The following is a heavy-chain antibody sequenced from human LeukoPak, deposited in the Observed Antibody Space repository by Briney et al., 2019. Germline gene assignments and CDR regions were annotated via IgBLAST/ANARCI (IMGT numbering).Heavy chain of an antibody. CDR1: GGSISSYY. CDR3: ARHAELYYYGMDV. Sequence: SETLSLTCTASGGSISSYYWSWIRQPPGKGLEWIGYIYYSGSTNYNPSLKSRVTISVDTSKNQFSLKLSSVTAADTAVYYCARHAELYYYGMDVWGQGTTVTVSS. V-gene: IGHV4-59*08. CDR2: IYYSGST. D-gene: IGHD1-26*01. J-gene: IGHJ6*02.